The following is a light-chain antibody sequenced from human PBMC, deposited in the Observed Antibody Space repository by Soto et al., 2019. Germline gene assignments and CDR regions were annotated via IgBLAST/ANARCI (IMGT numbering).Light chain of an antibody. Sequence: QSALTQPASVSGSPGQSITIFCTGTSSDVGSYNLVSWYQQHTGQAPKLMIYEVSKRPSGVSNRFSGSKSGNTASLTISGLQAEDEADYYCCSYAGSSTLVFGGGTKLTVL. V-gene: IGLV2-23*02. CDR3: CSYAGSSTLV. CDR1: SSDVGSYNL. CDR2: EVS. J-gene: IGLJ2*01.